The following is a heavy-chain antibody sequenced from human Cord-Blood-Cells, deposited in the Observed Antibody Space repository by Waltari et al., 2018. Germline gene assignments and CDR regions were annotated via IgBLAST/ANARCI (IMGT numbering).Heavy chain of an antibody. CDR3: ARDYDYYFDY. Sequence: QVQLVESGGGVVQPVRSLRLSCAAAGFTFSSYGMHWVRQAPGKGLEWVAVIWYDGSNKYYADSVKGRFTISRDNSKNTLYLQMNSLRAEDTAVYYCARDYDYYFDYWGQGTLVTVSS. CDR1: GFTFSSYG. V-gene: IGHV3-33*01. J-gene: IGHJ4*02. D-gene: IGHD3-3*01. CDR2: IWYDGSNK.